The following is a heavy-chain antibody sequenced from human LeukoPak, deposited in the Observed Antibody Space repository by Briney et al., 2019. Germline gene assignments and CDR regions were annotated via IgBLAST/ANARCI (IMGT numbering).Heavy chain of an antibody. CDR3: ARGFHSGSYFDY. V-gene: IGHV4-28*03. CDR2: IYYSGST. CDR1: GYSISSSNW. J-gene: IGHJ4*02. D-gene: IGHD1-26*01. Sequence: SETLSLTCAVSGYSISSSNWWGWIRQPPGKGLEWIGYIYYSGSTYYNPSLKSRVTMSVDTSKNQFSLKLSSVTAADTAVYYCARGFHSGSYFDYWGQGTLVTVSS.